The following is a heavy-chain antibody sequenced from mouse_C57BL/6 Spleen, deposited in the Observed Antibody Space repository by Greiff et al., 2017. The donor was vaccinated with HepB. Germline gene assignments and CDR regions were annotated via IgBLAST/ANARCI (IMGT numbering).Heavy chain of an antibody. CDR1: GFTFSSYA. CDR2: ISDGGSYT. Sequence: EVQLVESGGGLVKPGGSLKLSCAASGFTFSSYAMSWVRQTPEKRLEWVATISDGGSYTYYPDNVKGRFTISRDKAKNNLYLQMSHLKSEDTAMYYCARGGTTVVAPFDYWGQGTTLTVSS. J-gene: IGHJ2*01. V-gene: IGHV5-4*01. CDR3: ARGGTTVVAPFDY. D-gene: IGHD1-1*01.